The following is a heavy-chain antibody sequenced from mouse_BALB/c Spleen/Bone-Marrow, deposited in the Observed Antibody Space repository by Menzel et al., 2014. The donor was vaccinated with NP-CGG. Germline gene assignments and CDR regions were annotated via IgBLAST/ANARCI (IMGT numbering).Heavy chain of an antibody. CDR2: ISNLAYSI. D-gene: IGHD2-1*01. Sequence: EVKVVESGGGLVQPGGSRKLSCAASGFTFSDYGMAWVRRAPGKGPEWVAFISNLAYSIYYADTVTGRFTISRENAKSTLYLEMSSLRSEDTAIYYCTRNYGNQGAMDYWGQGTSVTASS. CDR1: GFTFSDYG. V-gene: IGHV5-15*02. CDR3: TRNYGNQGAMDY. J-gene: IGHJ4*01.